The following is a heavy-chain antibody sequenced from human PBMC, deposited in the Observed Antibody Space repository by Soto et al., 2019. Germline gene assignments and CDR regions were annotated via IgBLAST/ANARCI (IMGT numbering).Heavy chain of an antibody. V-gene: IGHV3-53*01. CDR3: ARDLYYYGMDV. CDR1: GFTVSSNY. J-gene: IGHJ6*04. Sequence: PGGSLRLSCAASGFTVSSNYMSWVRQAPGKGLGWVSVIYSGGSTYYADSVKGRFTISRDNSKNTLYLQMNSLRDEDTAVYYCARDLYYYGMDVWGKGTTVTVSS. CDR2: IYSGGST.